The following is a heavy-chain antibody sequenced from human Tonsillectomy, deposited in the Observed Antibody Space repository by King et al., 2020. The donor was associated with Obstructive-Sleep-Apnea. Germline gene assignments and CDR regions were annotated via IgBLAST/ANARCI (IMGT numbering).Heavy chain of an antibody. V-gene: IGHV3-30-3*01. CDR3: ARAILGGYDKSYHSYYGMDV. J-gene: IGHJ6*02. CDR2: ISYDGTIK. Sequence: VQLVESGGGVVQPGKSLRVSCAASGFTFSDHSIHWVRQAPGKGLEWVAFISYDGTIKYYADSVKDRFTISRDNSNNTLFLQMNSLRPEDTAVYYCARAILGGYDKSYHSYYGMDVWCQGTPVTVSS. D-gene: IGHD5-12*01. CDR1: GFTFSDHS.